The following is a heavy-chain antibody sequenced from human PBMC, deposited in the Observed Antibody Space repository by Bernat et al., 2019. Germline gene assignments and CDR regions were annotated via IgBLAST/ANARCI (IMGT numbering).Heavy chain of an antibody. CDR3: ARPWPADTLDY. CDR1: GFTFSSYS. Sequence: QVQLVESGGGVVQPGRSLRLSCAASGFTFSSYSMHWVRQAPGKGLEGVAVISYDGSNKYYADSVKGRFTISRDNSKNTLYLQMNSLRAEEAAVYYCARPWPADTLDYWGQGTLVTVSS. J-gene: IGHJ4*02. V-gene: IGHV3-30-3*01. CDR2: ISYDGSNK. D-gene: IGHD5-18*01.